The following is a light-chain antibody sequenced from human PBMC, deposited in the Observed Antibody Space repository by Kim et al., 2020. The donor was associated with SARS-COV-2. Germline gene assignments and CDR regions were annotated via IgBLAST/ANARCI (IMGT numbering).Light chain of an antibody. CDR2: GAS. V-gene: IGKV1-39*01. J-gene: IGKJ2*03. Sequence: SASEGDRVSITCRASQTIGDYLNWYQQKPGKATQLLIYGASTLQSGVPSRFSGSGSGADFTLTINSVQREDIATYYCQQTYTTLHSFGQGTKLEI. CDR3: QQTYTTLHS. CDR1: QTIGDY.